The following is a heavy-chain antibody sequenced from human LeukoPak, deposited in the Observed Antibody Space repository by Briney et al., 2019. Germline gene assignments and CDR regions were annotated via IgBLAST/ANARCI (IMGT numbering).Heavy chain of an antibody. CDR3: ARHGPPMSPIDY. Sequence: KPSETLSLTCTVSGDSISRSTYYWGRIRQPPGRGLEWIGALYYSGSIYYNPSLKSRVSISVDTPKNQFSLKLSSVTAADTAVYYCARHGPPMSPIDYWGQGILVSVSS. D-gene: IGHD3-22*01. J-gene: IGHJ4*02. V-gene: IGHV4-39*01. CDR2: LYYSGSI. CDR1: GDSISRSTYY.